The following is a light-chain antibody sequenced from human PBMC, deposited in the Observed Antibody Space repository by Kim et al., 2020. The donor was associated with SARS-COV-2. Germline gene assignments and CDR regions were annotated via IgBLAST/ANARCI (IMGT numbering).Light chain of an antibody. CDR2: YDS. CDR1: NIGGHS. Sequence: SYELTQPPSVSVAPGQTARITCGGNNIGGHSVHWYQQKPGQAPVLVIYYDSDRPSGIPERFSGSKSANTATLTISRVEAGDEADYYCQVWDTDTAHYVFG. V-gene: IGLV3-21*01. J-gene: IGLJ1*01. CDR3: QVWDTDTAHYV.